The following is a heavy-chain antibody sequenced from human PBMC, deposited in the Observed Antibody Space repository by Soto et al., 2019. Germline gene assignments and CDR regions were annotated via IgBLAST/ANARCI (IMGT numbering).Heavy chain of an antibody. V-gene: IGHV1-2*02. CDR3: ARVPAAIPWFDP. Sequence: ASVKVSCKASGYTFTGYYIHWVRQAPGQGLEWMGWINPNSGGTNYAQKFQGRVTMTRDTSISTAYMELSRLRSDDTAVYYCARVPAAIPWFDPWGQGTLVTVSS. D-gene: IGHD2-2*02. CDR1: GYTFTGYY. J-gene: IGHJ5*02. CDR2: INPNSGGT.